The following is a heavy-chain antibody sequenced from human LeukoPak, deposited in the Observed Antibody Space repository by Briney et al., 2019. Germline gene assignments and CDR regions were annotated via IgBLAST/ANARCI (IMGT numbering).Heavy chain of an antibody. CDR2: ISSSGSTI. CDR3: AELGITMIGGV. CDR1: GFTFSSYE. Sequence: GGSLRLSCAASGFTFSSYEMNWVRQAPGAGLEWVSYISSSGSTIYYADSVKGRFTISRDNAKNSLYLQMNSLRAEDTAVYYCAELGITMIGGVWGKGTTVTISS. D-gene: IGHD3-10*02. J-gene: IGHJ6*04. V-gene: IGHV3-48*03.